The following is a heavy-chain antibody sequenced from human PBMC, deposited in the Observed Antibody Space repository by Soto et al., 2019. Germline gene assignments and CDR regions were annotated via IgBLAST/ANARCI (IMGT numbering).Heavy chain of an antibody. D-gene: IGHD6-25*01. J-gene: IGHJ4*02. CDR2: IYHSGTT. CDR1: GDSISSSKW. Sequence: SETLSLTCAVSGDSISSSKWWSWVRQPPGKGLEWIGEIYHSGTTTYNPSLKSRVIISVDKSKNQFSLKVTSVTDADTAVYFCARGERQQQRDYWGQGTLVTVSS. V-gene: IGHV4-4*02. CDR3: ARGERQQQRDY.